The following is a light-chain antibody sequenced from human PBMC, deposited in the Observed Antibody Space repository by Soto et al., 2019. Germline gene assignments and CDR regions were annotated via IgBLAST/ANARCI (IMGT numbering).Light chain of an antibody. J-gene: IGKJ4*01. CDR3: QQRRSSLT. CDR1: QSVSSSY. V-gene: IGKV3-20*01. Sequence: EIVLTQSPGTLSLSPGERATLSCRASQSVSSSYLAWYQQKPGQAPRLLIYGASSRATGIPDRFSGSGSGTDFTLTISRLEPEDFAVYYCQQRRSSLTFGGGTKVDIK. CDR2: GAS.